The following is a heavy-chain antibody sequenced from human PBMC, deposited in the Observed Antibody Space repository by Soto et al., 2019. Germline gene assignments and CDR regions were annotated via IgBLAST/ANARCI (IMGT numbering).Heavy chain of an antibody. CDR1: GYTFTSYG. V-gene: IGHV1-18*01. J-gene: IGHJ6*02. Sequence: ASVKVSCKASGYTFTSYGISWVRQAPGQGLERMGWISAYNGNTNYAQKLQGRVTMTTDTSTSTAYMELRSLRSDDTAVYYCARDRYYDYVWGSYRPYYYYGMDVWGQGTTVTVSS. CDR3: ARDRYYDYVWGSYRPYYYYGMDV. CDR2: ISAYNGNT. D-gene: IGHD3-16*02.